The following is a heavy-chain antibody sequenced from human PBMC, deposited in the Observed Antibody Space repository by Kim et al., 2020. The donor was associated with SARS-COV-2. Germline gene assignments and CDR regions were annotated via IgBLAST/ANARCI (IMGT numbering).Heavy chain of an antibody. J-gene: IGHJ4*02. Sequence: GGSLRLSCAASGFTFSSYTMTWVRQAPGKGLEWVSAITDSGDNTYYADSVKGRLTISRDNSKNTLYLQMHSLRAEDTAVYYCATGPITGYWGQGTLVTFS. V-gene: IGHV3-23*01. CDR1: GFTFSSYT. D-gene: IGHD1-20*01. CDR3: ATGPITGY. CDR2: ITDSGDNT.